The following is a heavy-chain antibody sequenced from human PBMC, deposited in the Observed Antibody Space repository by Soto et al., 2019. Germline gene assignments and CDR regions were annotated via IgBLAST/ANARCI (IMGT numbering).Heavy chain of an antibody. CDR1: GGSVSSGSYY. CDR3: AGNTPDSYYDFWSGYYPSYNWFDP. D-gene: IGHD3-3*01. V-gene: IGHV4-61*01. Sequence: QVQLQESGPGLVKPSETLSLTCTVSGGSVSSGSYYWSWIRQPPGKGLEWIGYIYYSGSTNYNPSLKSRVTISVDTSKNQFSLKLSSVTAADTAVYYCAGNTPDSYYDFWSGYYPSYNWFDPWGQGTLVTVSS. CDR2: IYYSGST. J-gene: IGHJ5*02.